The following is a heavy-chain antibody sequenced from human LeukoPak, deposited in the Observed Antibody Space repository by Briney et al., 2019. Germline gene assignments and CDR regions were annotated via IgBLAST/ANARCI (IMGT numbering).Heavy chain of an antibody. V-gene: IGHV4-34*01. J-gene: IGHJ5*02. CDR3: ARAPSLLWFGELFPNWFDP. D-gene: IGHD3-10*01. Sequence: PSETRSLICAVYGGSFSGYYWSWIRQPPGKGLEWIGEINHSGSTNYNPSLKSRVTMSVDTSKNQFSLKLSSVTAADTAVYYCARAPSLLWFGELFPNWFDPWGQGTLVTVSS. CDR1: GGSFSGYY. CDR2: INHSGST.